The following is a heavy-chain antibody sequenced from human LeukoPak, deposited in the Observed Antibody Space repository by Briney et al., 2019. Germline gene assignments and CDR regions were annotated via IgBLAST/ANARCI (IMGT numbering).Heavy chain of an antibody. Sequence: SVKVSCKASGYTFTGYYMHWVRQAPGQGLEWMGGIIPIFGTANYAQKFQGRVTITADESTSTAYMELSSLRSEDTAVYYCASISSGYLPNDYWGQGTLVTVSS. CDR3: ASISSGYLPNDY. CDR2: IIPIFGTA. D-gene: IGHD3-22*01. V-gene: IGHV1-69*13. CDR1: GYTFTGYY. J-gene: IGHJ4*02.